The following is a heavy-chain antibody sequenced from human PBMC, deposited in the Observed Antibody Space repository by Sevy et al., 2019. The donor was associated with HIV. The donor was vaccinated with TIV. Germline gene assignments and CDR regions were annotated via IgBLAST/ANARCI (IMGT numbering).Heavy chain of an antibody. CDR2: IKSDGSDK. D-gene: IGHD3-16*01. CDR3: AQETVGRFDS. V-gene: IGHV3-7*01. J-gene: IGHJ4*02. Sequence: GGSLRLSCAASGFTFSAYWMNGVRQAPWKGLEWVANIKSDGSDKHYVDSVEGRFTISRDNAKNSLYLQMNSLRVEDTAVYYCAQETVGRFDSWGQGTLVTVSS. CDR1: GFTFSAYW.